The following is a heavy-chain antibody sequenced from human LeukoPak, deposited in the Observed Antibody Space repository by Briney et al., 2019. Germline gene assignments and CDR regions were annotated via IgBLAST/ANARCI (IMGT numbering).Heavy chain of an antibody. J-gene: IGHJ5*02. CDR1: GGTFSSYA. CDR3: ARVYNWNDRTYNWFDP. CDR2: IIPIFGTA. V-gene: IGHV1-69*13. D-gene: IGHD1-20*01. Sequence: GASVKVSCKASGGTFSSYAISWVRQAPGQGLEWMGGIIPIFGTANYAQKFQGRVTITADESTSTAYMELSSLRSEDTAVYYCARVYNWNDRTYNWFDPWGQGTLVTVSS.